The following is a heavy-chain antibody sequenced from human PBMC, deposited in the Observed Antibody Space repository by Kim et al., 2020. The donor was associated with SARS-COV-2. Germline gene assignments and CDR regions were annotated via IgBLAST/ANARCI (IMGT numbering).Heavy chain of an antibody. CDR3: ASLILPGSSSRRNCYFMDV. CDR2: ISHSGGT. CDR1: GGSLSGYY. J-gene: IGHJ6*03. V-gene: IGHV4-34*01. Sequence: SETLSLTCGVSGGSLSGYYWSWLRQPPGKGLEWIGEISHSGGTNYNPALTSRVTMSVDTTKNQFSLRLRSLTAADTAVYYCASLILPGSSSRRNCYFMDVWGQGTSVTVSS. D-gene: IGHD6-13*01.